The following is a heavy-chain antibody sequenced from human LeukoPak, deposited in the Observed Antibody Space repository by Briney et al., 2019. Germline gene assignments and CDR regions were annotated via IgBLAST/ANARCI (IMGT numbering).Heavy chain of an antibody. CDR1: GFTFSSYS. V-gene: IGHV3-21*01. CDR2: ISSSSSYI. D-gene: IGHD6-6*01. Sequence: GGSLKLSCAASGFTFSSYSMNWVRQAPGKGLEWVSSISSSSSYIYYADSVKGRFTISRDNAKNSLYLQMNSLRAEDTAVYYCAKYSSSSDAFDIWGQGTMVTVSS. CDR3: AKYSSSSDAFDI. J-gene: IGHJ3*02.